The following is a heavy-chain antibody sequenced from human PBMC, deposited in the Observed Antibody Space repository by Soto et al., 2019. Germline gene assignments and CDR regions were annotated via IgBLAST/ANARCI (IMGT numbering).Heavy chain of an antibody. CDR2: ISYDGSNK. CDR1: GFTFSSYA. D-gene: IGHD5-12*01. V-gene: IGHV3-30-3*01. J-gene: IGHJ4*02. Sequence: PGGSLRLSCAASGFTFSSYAVHWVRQAPGKGLEWVAVISYDGSNKYYADSVKGRFTISRDNSKNTLYLQMNSLRAEDTAVYYCARVRSREMATIRPFVYWGQGTLVTVS. CDR3: ARVRSREMATIRPFVY.